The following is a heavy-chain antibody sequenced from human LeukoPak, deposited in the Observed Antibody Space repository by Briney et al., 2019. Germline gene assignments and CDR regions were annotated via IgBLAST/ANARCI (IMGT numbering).Heavy chain of an antibody. J-gene: IGHJ4*02. CDR3: ARKHYGWELLRWYFDY. CDR1: GFTFSSYA. V-gene: IGHV3-30-3*01. Sequence: GRSLRLSCAASGFTFSSYAMHWVRQAPGKGLEWVAVISYDGSNKYYADSVKGRFTISRDNSKNTLYLQMNSLRAEDTAVYYCARKHYGWELLRWYFDYWGQGTLVTVSS. D-gene: IGHD1-26*01. CDR2: ISYDGSNK.